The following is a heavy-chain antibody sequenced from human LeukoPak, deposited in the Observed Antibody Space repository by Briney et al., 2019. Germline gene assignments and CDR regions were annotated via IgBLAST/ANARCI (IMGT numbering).Heavy chain of an antibody. CDR3: ARQRTRDGYNYVLHYYDY. CDR1: GYSITSYW. J-gene: IGHJ4*02. Sequence: GESLNISCKGAGYSITSYWIGWVRQIPGKRLEWMVIIYPGDSATRYSPSFQGQVTMSADKSISTAYLQWSSLKASDTAMYYCARQRTRDGYNYVLHYYDYWGQGTLVTVSS. V-gene: IGHV5-51*01. CDR2: IYPGDSAT. D-gene: IGHD5-12*01.